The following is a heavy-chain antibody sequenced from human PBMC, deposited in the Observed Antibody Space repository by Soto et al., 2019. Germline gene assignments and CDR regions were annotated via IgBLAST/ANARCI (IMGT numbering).Heavy chain of an antibody. CDR1: GFTFSSYA. CDR3: AKGPHYYGSGSYIDY. V-gene: IGHV3-23*01. Sequence: GSLRLSCAASGFTFSSYAMSWVRQAPGKGLEWVSAISGSGGSTYYADSVKGRFTISRDNSKNTLYLQMNSLRAEDTAVYYCAKGPHYYGSGSYIDYWGQGTLVTVSS. CDR2: ISGSGGST. J-gene: IGHJ4*02. D-gene: IGHD3-10*01.